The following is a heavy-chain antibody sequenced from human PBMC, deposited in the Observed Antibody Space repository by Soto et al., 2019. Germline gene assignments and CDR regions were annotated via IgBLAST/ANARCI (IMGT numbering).Heavy chain of an antibody. CDR3: AKVGGYWYNWNLDV. J-gene: IGHJ6*02. D-gene: IGHD1-20*01. CDR2: ISGSSGST. V-gene: IGHV3-23*01. CDR1: GFTFSSYA. Sequence: GGSLRLSCAASGFTFSSYAMSWVRQAPGKGLEWVSAISGSSGSTYYADSVKGRFTISRDNSKNTLYLQMNSLRAEDTAVYYCAKVGGYWYNWNLDVWGQGTTVTVSS.